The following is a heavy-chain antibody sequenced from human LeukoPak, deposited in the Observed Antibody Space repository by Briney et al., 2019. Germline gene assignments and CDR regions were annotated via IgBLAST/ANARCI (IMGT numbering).Heavy chain of an antibody. CDR3: ALGGSGYYGSGSYSYYYYGMDV. CDR1: GGSFSGYY. J-gene: IGHJ6*02. CDR2: INHSGST. V-gene: IGHV4-34*01. D-gene: IGHD3-10*01. Sequence: SETLSLTCAVYGGSFSGYYWSWIRQPPGKGLEWIGEINHSGSTNYNPSLKSRVTISVDTSKTQFSLKLSSVTAADTAVYYCALGGSGYYGSGSYSYYYYGMDVWGQGTTVTVSS.